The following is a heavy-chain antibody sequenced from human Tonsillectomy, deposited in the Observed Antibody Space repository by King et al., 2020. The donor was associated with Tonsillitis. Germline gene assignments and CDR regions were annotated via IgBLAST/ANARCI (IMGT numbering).Heavy chain of an antibody. J-gene: IGHJ6*03. CDR2: IHISGST. CDR3: ARVRAYYMDV. Sequence: VQLQESGPGLVKPSQTLSLTCTVSGDSISSGSYQWGWIRQPAGKGLEWIGRIHISGSTNYNPSLKSRVTMSVDTSNNQFSLKLSSVTAADTAVYYCARVRAYYMDVWGKGTTVTVSS. V-gene: IGHV4-61*02. CDR1: GDSISSGSYQ.